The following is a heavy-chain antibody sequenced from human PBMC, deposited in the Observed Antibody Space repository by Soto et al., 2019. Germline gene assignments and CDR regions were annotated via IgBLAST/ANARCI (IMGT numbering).Heavy chain of an antibody. CDR1: GFTVSNNY. D-gene: IGHD3-10*01. Sequence: EVQLVESGGGLIQPGGSLRLSCAVSGFTVSNNYMSWVRQAPGKGLEGVSVIYSGGYTAYGDSVKGRFTISRDNSKNTLFFQMNGRGADARAVFDGGPRPGGGGYWGQGTLVTVSS. CDR2: IYSGGYT. CDR3: GPRPGGGGY. V-gene: IGHV3-53*01. J-gene: IGHJ4*02.